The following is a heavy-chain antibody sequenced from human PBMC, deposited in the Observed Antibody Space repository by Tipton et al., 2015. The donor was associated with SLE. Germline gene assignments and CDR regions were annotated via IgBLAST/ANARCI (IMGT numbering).Heavy chain of an antibody. CDR3: ASYDSSGYYSSY. CDR2: ISAYNGNT. D-gene: IGHD3-22*01. Sequence: QVQLVQSGAEVKKPGDSVKVSCKASGYTLTSYGISWVRQAPGQGLEWMGRISAYNGNTNYAQTLQGRATMTTDTSTSTAYMERRSLRSDDTAVYYCASYDSSGYYSSYWGQGTLVTVSS. CDR1: GYTLTSYG. J-gene: IGHJ4*02. V-gene: IGHV1-18*04.